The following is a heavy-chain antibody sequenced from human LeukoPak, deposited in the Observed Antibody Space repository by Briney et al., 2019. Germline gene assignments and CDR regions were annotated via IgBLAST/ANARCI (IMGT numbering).Heavy chain of an antibody. CDR3: ARGVGGSSWYY. Sequence: SETLSLTCAVYGGSFSGYYWSWIRQPPGKGLEWIGEINHSGSTNYNPSLKSRVTISVDTSKNQFSLKLSSVTAADTAVYYCARGVGGSSWYYWRQGTLVTVSS. CDR2: INHSGST. V-gene: IGHV4-34*01. D-gene: IGHD6-13*01. J-gene: IGHJ4*02. CDR1: GGSFSGYY.